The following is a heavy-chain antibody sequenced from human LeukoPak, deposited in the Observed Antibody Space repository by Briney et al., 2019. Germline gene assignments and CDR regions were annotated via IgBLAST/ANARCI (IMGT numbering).Heavy chain of an antibody. CDR3: ARDLYHSSSWDFDY. CDR1: GYTFTGYY. V-gene: IGHV1-2*02. J-gene: IGHJ4*02. CDR2: INPNSGGT. Sequence: GASVKVSSKASGYTFTGYYMHWVRQAPGQGLEWMGWINPNSGGTNYAQKFQGRVTMTRDTSISTAYMELSRLRSDDTAVYYCARDLYHSSSWDFDYWGQGTLVIVSS. D-gene: IGHD6-13*01.